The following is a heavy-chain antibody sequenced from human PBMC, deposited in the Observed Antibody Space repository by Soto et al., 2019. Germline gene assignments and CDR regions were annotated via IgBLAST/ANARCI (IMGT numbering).Heavy chain of an antibody. CDR2: ISAYNGNT. D-gene: IGHD3-3*01. CDR1: GYTFTSYG. J-gene: IGHJ5*02. Sequence: ASVKVSCKASGYTFTSYGISWVRQAPGQGLEWMGWISAYNGNTNYAQKLQGRVTMTTDTSTSTAYMELRSLRSDDTAVYYCARDAETIFGVVINISWFDPWGQGTLVTVSS. V-gene: IGHV1-18*01. CDR3: ARDAETIFGVVINISWFDP.